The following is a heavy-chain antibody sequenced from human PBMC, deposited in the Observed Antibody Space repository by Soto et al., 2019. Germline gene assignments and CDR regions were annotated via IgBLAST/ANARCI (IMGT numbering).Heavy chain of an antibody. V-gene: IGHV3-53*01. CDR3: ATGGGSPFDY. CDR1: GFTVSSNQ. D-gene: IGHD2-15*01. Sequence: PVGSLRLSCAASGFTVSSNQMSWVRQAPGKGLEWVSIIYTGGITDYADSVKGRFTISRDSSKNKLYLQMNSLRVGDTAVYYCATGGGSPFDYWGLGTLVTVSS. J-gene: IGHJ4*02. CDR2: IYTGGIT.